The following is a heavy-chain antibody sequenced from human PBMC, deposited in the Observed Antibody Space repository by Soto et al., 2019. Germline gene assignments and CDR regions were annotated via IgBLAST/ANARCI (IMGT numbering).Heavy chain of an antibody. J-gene: IGHJ5*02. CDR3: AHGDGSLGRDWFDP. V-gene: IGHV2-5*02. CDR1: GFSLTTRGVA. CDR2: IYWDDDK. Sequence: QITLKESGPTLVNPTQTLTLTCTFSGFSLTTRGVAVGWIRQPPGKALEWLAVIYWDDDKRHNPSLKNRLTITKDTSRNQVVLTLTNMDPLDTATYYCAHGDGSLGRDWFDPWGQGTLVTVSS. D-gene: IGHD3-10*01.